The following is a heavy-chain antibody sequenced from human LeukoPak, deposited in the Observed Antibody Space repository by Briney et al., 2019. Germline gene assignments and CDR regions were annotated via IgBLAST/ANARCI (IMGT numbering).Heavy chain of an antibody. J-gene: IGHJ4*02. D-gene: IGHD5-18*01. CDR3: TQYTYGFFKY. CDR2: IKSKTDGGTT. Sequence: GGSLRLSCAASGFTFSNAWMSGVGQAPGRGREWVGRIKSKTDGGTTDYAAPVKGRFTISSDDSKNTLYLQMNSLKTEDTAVYYCTQYTYGFFKYWGQGILVSVSS. V-gene: IGHV3-15*01. CDR1: GFTFSNAW.